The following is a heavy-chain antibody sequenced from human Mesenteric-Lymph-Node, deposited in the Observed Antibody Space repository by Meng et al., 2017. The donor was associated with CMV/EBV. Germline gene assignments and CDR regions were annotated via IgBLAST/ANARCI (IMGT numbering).Heavy chain of an antibody. CDR3: AKPDFWSGYNDPFDY. CDR1: GFAFSSYA. Sequence: GESLKISCAASGFAFSSYALHWVRRAPGKGLEWVSAISGSGGSTYYADSVKGRFTISRDNSKNTLYLQMNSLRAEDTAVYYCAKPDFWSGYNDPFDYWGQGTLVTVSS. J-gene: IGHJ4*02. V-gene: IGHV3-23*01. D-gene: IGHD3-3*01. CDR2: ISGSGGST.